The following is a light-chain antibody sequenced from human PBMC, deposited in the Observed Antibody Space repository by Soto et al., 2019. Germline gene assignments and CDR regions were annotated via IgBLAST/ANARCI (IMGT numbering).Light chain of an antibody. J-gene: IGKJ2*02. V-gene: IGKV3-15*01. CDR3: QQCTNGPPCT. CDR1: QGVSRK. Sequence: DIVMTQSPATLSVAPGERVTFSCRASQGVSRKLAWYQHKPGQAPRLLISGASTGATGIPARFSGSGSGTEFTLTISSLQSEDFAVYFCQQCTNGPPCTFGQGTKLDIK. CDR2: GAS.